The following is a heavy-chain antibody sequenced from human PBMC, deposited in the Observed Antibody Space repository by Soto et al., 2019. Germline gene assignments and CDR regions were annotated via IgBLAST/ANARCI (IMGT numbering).Heavy chain of an antibody. V-gene: IGHV1-2*04. CDR3: ARLPTFYCSSTSCLNYGMDV. CDR2: INPNSGGT. J-gene: IGHJ6*02. CDR1: GYTFTSYY. D-gene: IGHD2-2*01. Sequence: SVKVSFKASGYTFTSYYMHWVRQAPGQGLEWMGWINPNSGGTNYAQKFQGWVTMTRDTSISTAYMELSRLRSDDTAVYYCARLPTFYCSSTSCLNYGMDVWGQGTTVTVSS.